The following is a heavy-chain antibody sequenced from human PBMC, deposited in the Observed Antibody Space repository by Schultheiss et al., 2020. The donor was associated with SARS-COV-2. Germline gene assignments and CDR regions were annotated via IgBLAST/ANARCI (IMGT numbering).Heavy chain of an antibody. D-gene: IGHD3-22*01. CDR1: GFTFSSYG. CDR3: ASPVGTDNYYDSSGYPTGPEYGMDV. CDR2: IWYDGSNK. V-gene: IGHV3-33*01. J-gene: IGHJ6*02. Sequence: GGSLRLSCAASGFTFSSYGMHWVRQAPGKGLEWVAVIWYDGSNKYYADSVKGRFTISRDNSKNTLYLQMNSLRAEDTAVYYCASPVGTDNYYDSSGYPTGPEYGMDVWGQGTLVTVSS.